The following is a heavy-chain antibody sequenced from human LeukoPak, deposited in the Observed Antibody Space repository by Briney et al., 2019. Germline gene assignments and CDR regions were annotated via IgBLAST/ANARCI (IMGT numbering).Heavy chain of an antibody. Sequence: PSQTLSLTCAVSGGSISSGGYSWRWIRQPPGKGLEWIGYIYHSGSTYYNPSLKSRVTISVDRSKSQFSLKLSSVTAADTAVYYCASYDSSGYYYGFDYWGQGTLVTVSS. V-gene: IGHV4-30-2*01. CDR3: ASYDSSGYYYGFDY. CDR2: IYHSGST. D-gene: IGHD3-22*01. J-gene: IGHJ4*02. CDR1: GGSISSGGYS.